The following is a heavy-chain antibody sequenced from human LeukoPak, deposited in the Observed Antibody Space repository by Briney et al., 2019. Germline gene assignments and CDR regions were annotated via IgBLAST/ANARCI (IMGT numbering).Heavy chain of an antibody. CDR2: IYIGGST. CDR3: AKEAGYDILTGYPYYFDY. CDR1: GFTVSSNY. J-gene: IGHJ4*02. V-gene: IGHV3-53*01. Sequence: GGSLRLSCAASGFTVSSNYMSWVRQAPGKGLEWVSIIYIGGSTYYADSVKGRFTISRDNSKNTLYLQMNSLRAEDTAVYYCAKEAGYDILTGYPYYFDYWGQGTLVTVSS. D-gene: IGHD3-9*01.